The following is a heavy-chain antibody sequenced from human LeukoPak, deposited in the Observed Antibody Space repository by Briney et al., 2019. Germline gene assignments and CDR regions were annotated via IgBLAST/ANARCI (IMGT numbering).Heavy chain of an antibody. V-gene: IGHV3-7*01. CDR1: GFPSSAFW. CDR3: ATFAGVVPGGLLL. J-gene: IGHJ6*04. CDR2: KRKDGIKK. Sequence: GGPLTLSCVASGFPSSAFWVRWVRRSTGKGLEWVANKRKDGIKKDYGDLGKAHFSIFRYNAKNSEYLKINSLRAEDTAVYYCATFAGVVPGGLLLWGKGTTVIVSS. D-gene: IGHD2-2*01.